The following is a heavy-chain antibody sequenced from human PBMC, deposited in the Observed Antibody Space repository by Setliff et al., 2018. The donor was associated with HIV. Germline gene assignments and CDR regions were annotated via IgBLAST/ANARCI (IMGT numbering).Heavy chain of an antibody. J-gene: IGHJ4*02. CDR2: IHYTGNT. CDR3: VREGDGIDF. D-gene: IGHD2-21*02. V-gene: IGHV4-39*02. Sequence: KTSETLSLTCTVSGGSITSTTYYWGRIRQPPGKGLEWIGTIHYTGNTYTSPSLKSRATISLDASKNRISLKLTSFTSADTAVYYCVREGDGIDFWGQGTLVTVSS. CDR1: GGSITSTTYY.